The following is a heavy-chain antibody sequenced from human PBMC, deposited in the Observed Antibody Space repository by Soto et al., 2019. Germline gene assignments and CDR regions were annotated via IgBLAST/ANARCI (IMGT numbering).Heavy chain of an antibody. Sequence: ASVKVSCKASGYTFTGYYMHWVRQAPGQGLEWMGWINPNSGGTNYAQKFQGWVTMTRDTSISTAYMELSRLRSDDTAVYYCAREKRSSDYYDSSGTIDYWGQGTLVPVSS. J-gene: IGHJ4*02. CDR2: INPNSGGT. CDR3: AREKRSSDYYDSSGTIDY. CDR1: GYTFTGYY. D-gene: IGHD3-22*01. V-gene: IGHV1-2*04.